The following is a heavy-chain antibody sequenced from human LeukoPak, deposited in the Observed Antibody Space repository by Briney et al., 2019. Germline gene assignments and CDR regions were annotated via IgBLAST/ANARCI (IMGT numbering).Heavy chain of an antibody. D-gene: IGHD4-11*01. Sequence: ASVKVSCKASGYTFTSYGISWVRQAPGQGLEWMGWISAYNGNTKYAQNLQGRVTMTTDTSTSTAYMELRSLRPDDTAVYFCARVQYSNYGALGYWGQGTLVTVSS. CDR1: GYTFTSYG. V-gene: IGHV1-18*01. CDR3: ARVQYSNYGALGY. J-gene: IGHJ4*02. CDR2: ISAYNGNT.